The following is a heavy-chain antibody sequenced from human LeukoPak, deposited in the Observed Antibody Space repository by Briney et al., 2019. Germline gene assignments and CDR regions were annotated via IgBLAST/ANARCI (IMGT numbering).Heavy chain of an antibody. CDR1: GFTFSSYG. V-gene: IGHV3-30*02. CDR2: IRYDGSNK. D-gene: IGHD2-2*01. CDR3: AKAPRGGIVVVPAAMHY. J-gene: IGHJ4*02. Sequence: AGGSLRLSCAASGFTFSSYGMHWVRQAPGKGLEWVAFIRYDGSNKYYADSVKGRFTISRDNSKNTLYLQMNSLRAEDTAVYYCAKAPRGGIVVVPAAMHYWGQGTLATVSS.